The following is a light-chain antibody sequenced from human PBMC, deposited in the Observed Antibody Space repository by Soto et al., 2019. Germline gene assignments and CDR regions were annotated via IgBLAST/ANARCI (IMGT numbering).Light chain of an antibody. V-gene: IGLV2-11*01. CDR1: SNDIGGYNF. Sequence: QSALTQPRSVSGSPGQSVTISCTGTSNDIGGYNFVSWYQQHPGKAPKLMIYDVSKRPSGVPDRFSGSKSGNTASLTISGLQAEEAADYYCCSYAGSYTLVFGEGTKLTVL. J-gene: IGLJ2*01. CDR2: DVS. CDR3: CSYAGSYTLV.